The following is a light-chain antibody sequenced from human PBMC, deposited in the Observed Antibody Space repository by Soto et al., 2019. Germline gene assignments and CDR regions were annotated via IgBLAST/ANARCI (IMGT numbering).Light chain of an antibody. CDR3: AAWDDSLNGAV. J-gene: IGLJ7*01. CDR1: SSNIGSNS. Sequence: QAVLTQPPSASGTPGQRVAISCSGSSSNIGSNSVNWFQQLPGTAPKLIIYSNNQRPSGVPDRISGSKSGTSASLAISGLQSEDEVDHYCAAWDDSLNGAVFGGGTQLTVL. CDR2: SNN. V-gene: IGLV1-44*01.